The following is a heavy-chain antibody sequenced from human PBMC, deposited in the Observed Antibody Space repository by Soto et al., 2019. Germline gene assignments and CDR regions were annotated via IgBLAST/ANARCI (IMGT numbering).Heavy chain of an antibody. CDR1: GDSVSSNSAA. V-gene: IGHV6-1*01. D-gene: IGHD3-10*01. J-gene: IGHJ6*02. CDR3: ARGTYYYGSGSYYPPFYYYYGMDV. Sequence: SQTLSLTCAISGDSVSSNSAAWNWIRQSPSRGLEWLGRTYYRSKGYNDYAVSVKSRITINPDTSKNQFSLQLNSVTPEDTAVYYCARGTYYYGSGSYYPPFYYYYGMDVWGQGTTVTVSS. CDR2: TYYRSKGYN.